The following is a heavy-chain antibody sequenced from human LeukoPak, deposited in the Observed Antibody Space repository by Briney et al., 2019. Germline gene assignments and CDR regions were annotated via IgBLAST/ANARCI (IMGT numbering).Heavy chain of an antibody. Sequence: GGSLRLSCAASGFTFSSYAMGWVRQAPGKGLEWVSASGSDDNTYYADSVKGRFTISRDNSKNTLYLQMNSLRAEDTAVYYCAKRRDGVCYDYWGQGTLVTVSS. J-gene: IGHJ4*02. CDR1: GFTFSSYA. V-gene: IGHV3-23*01. D-gene: IGHD2-8*01. CDR3: AKRRDGVCYDY. CDR2: SGSDDNT.